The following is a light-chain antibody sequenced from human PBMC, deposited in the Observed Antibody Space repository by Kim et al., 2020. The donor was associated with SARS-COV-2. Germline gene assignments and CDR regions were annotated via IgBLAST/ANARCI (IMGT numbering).Light chain of an antibody. CDR3: LSYESSLSAL. CDR2: DNT. V-gene: IGLV1-40*01. J-gene: IGLJ2*01. CDR1: SDNVGYDYD. Sequence: TLSSPGSSDNVGYDYDVHWHQQLPGTAPKLLYYDNTNRPSGVPDRFSGSTSGTSASLAITVLQAEDEADYYCLSYESSLSALFGGGTQLTVL.